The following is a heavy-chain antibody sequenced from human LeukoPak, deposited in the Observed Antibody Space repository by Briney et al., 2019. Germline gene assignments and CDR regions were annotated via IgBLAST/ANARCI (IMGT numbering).Heavy chain of an antibody. CDR1: GGSISSGNYY. J-gene: IGHJ5*02. D-gene: IGHD3-10*01. CDR2: IHHSGST. V-gene: IGHV4-31*03. CDR3: ASYGSGSYRFDP. Sequence: PSETLSLTCTVSGGSISSGNYYWSWIRQHPGKGLEWIGYIHHSGSTYYNPSLKSRAIISVDTSKNQFSLKLNSVTAADTAVYYCASYGSGSYRFDPWGQGTLVTVSS.